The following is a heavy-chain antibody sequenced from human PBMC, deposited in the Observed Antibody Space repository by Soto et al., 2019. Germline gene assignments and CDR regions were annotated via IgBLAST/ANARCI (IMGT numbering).Heavy chain of an antibody. CDR3: AARIAVAGSGFDY. CDR2: ISSSSSTI. D-gene: IGHD6-19*01. V-gene: IGHV3-48*02. Sequence: EVQLVESGGGLVQPGGSLRLSCAASGFTFSSYSMNWVRQAPGKGLEWVSYISSSSSTIYYADSVKGRFTISRDNAKNSLYLQMNRLRDEDTAVYYCAARIAVAGSGFDYWGQGTLVTVSS. J-gene: IGHJ4*02. CDR1: GFTFSSYS.